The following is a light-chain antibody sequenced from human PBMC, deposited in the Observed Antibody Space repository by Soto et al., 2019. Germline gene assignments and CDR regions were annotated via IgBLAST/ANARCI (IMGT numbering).Light chain of an antibody. J-gene: IGLJ1*01. CDR3: FSHRGGDSHV. CDR2: GVT. Sequence: QSVLTQPASVSGSPGQSITISCTGTSSDVGAYNYVSRYQQYPGKAPKLMIYGVTNRPSGVSNRFSGSKTGNTASLTIPGLQAEDEADYYCFSHRGGDSHVFGTGTKVTVL. V-gene: IGLV2-14*01. CDR1: SSDVGAYNY.